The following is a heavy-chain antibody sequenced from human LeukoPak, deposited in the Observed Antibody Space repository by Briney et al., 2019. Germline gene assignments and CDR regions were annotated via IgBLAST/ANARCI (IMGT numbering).Heavy chain of an antibody. CDR2: ISGSGGST. V-gene: IGHV3-23*01. Sequence: PGGSLRLSCAASGFTFSSYAMSWVRQAPGKGLDWVSAISGSGGSTYYADSVKGRFTISRDNSKNTLYLQMNSLRPEDTAVYYCAKLPGTTRDAFDIWGQGTMVTVSS. CDR1: GFTFSSYA. J-gene: IGHJ3*02. CDR3: AKLPGTTRDAFDI. D-gene: IGHD1-7*01.